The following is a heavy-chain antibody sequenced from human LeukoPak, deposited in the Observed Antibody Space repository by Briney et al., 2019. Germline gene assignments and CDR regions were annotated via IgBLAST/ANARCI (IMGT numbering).Heavy chain of an antibody. CDR1: GFTFSSYS. D-gene: IGHD3-22*01. V-gene: IGHV3-21*01. CDR3: ARDDTMIAGNDY. Sequence: GGSLRLSCAASGFTFSSYSMNWVRQAPGKGLGWVSSISSSSSYIYYADSVKGRFTISRDNAKNSLYLQMNSLRAEDTAVYYCARDDTMIAGNDYWGQGTLVTVSS. CDR2: ISSSSSYI. J-gene: IGHJ4*02.